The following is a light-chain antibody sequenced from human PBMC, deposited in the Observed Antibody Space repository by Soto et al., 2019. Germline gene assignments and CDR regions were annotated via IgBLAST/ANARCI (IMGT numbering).Light chain of an antibody. CDR3: QSYDSGLSGWL. CDR1: ASNIGNNF. V-gene: IGLV1-40*01. J-gene: IGLJ3*02. Sequence: QSVLTQPPSVSTAPGQKVTLSCSGSASNIGNNFLSFYHQLPGTAPKLLIYGHTSRPSGVPDRFSDSKSGTSASLAITALQAEDEADYYCQSYDSGLSGWLFGGGTKLTVL. CDR2: GHT.